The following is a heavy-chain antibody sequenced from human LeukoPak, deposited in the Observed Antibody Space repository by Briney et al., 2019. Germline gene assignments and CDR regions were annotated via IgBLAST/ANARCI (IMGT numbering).Heavy chain of an antibody. J-gene: IGHJ2*01. CDR1: GFSFSNYW. V-gene: IGHV3-7*01. Sequence: GGSLRLSCAASGFSFSNYWMSWVRQAPGKGLEWVANIKPDGSEKNYVDSVNGRFTISRDNAKNSLHLQMDSLRAEDTAVYYCARGGLYHWYFDLWGRGTLVTVSS. CDR2: IKPDGSEK. D-gene: IGHD2/OR15-2a*01. CDR3: ARGGLYHWYFDL.